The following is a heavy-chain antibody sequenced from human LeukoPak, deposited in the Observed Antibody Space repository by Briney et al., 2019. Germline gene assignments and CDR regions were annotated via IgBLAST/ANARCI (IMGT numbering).Heavy chain of an antibody. D-gene: IGHD3-10*01. CDR2: ISYDGSNK. J-gene: IGHJ4*02. CDR3: AKSQITMVRGACPDY. Sequence: GGSLRLSCAASGFTSSSYSMNWVRQAPGKGLEWVAVISYDGSNKYYADSVKGRFTISRDNSKNTLYLQMNSLRAEDTAVYYCAKSQITMVRGACPDYWGQGTLVTVSS. V-gene: IGHV3-30*18. CDR1: GFTSSSYS.